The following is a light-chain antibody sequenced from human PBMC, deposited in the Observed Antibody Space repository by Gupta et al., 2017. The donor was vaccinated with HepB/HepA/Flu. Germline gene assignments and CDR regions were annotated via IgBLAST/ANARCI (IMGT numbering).Light chain of an antibody. J-gene: IGKJ1*01. CDR3: QQQGSTPWT. V-gene: IGKV3-20*01. CDR2: GAS. Sequence: IVLTQSPGTLSLSPRERATLACRASRSVRSSYLAGYQQKPRQAPRRLIIGASSRATGNPERCSGSGSGTKFFTPISRREPEEFSVYYCQQQGSTPWTFGQGTXVEIK. CDR1: RSVRSSY.